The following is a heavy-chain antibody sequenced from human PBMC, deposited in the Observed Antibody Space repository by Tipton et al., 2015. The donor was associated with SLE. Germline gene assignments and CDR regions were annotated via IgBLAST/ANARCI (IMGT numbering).Heavy chain of an antibody. Sequence: TLSLTCSVSGGSISSGGSGFYYWGWVRQPPGKGLEFIGSISYTGSTYYNLSLKSRVTISVDKSKNQFSLKLSSVTAVDTAVYYCEGAATGTNYYLDVWGKGTTVTVSS. CDR2: ISYTGST. CDR3: EGAATGTNYYLDV. J-gene: IGHJ6*03. D-gene: IGHD4-17*01. CDR1: GGSISSGGSGFYY. V-gene: IGHV4-39*07.